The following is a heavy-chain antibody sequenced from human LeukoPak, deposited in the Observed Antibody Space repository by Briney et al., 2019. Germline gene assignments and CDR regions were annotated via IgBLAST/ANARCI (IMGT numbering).Heavy chain of an antibody. CDR1: GFTFSSYG. V-gene: IGHV3-33*01. D-gene: IGHD4-17*01. Sequence: GRSLRLSCAASGFTFSSYGMHWVRQAPGKGLEWVAVIWYDGSNKYYADSVKGRFTISRDNSKSTLYLQMNSLRAEDTAVYYCARDQDGYGEPTYAFDIWGQGTMVTVSS. CDR2: IWYDGSNK. J-gene: IGHJ3*02. CDR3: ARDQDGYGEPTYAFDI.